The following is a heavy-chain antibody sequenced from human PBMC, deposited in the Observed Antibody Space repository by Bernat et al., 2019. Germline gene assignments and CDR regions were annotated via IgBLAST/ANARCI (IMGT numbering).Heavy chain of an antibody. D-gene: IGHD6-6*01. V-gene: IGHV2-70*04. J-gene: IGHJ3*01. Sequence: QVTLKESGPALVKPTQTLTLTCTFSGFSLRTSGMRVNWIRQPPGKALEWLARIDWDDDKFYSTSLKTRLTISKDTSKNQVVLTMTNVDPVDSATYYCAGLGVIPTRRTTDAFDVWGQGTMVTVSS. CDR1: GFSLRTSGMR. CDR2: IDWDDDK. CDR3: AGLGVIPTRRTTDAFDV.